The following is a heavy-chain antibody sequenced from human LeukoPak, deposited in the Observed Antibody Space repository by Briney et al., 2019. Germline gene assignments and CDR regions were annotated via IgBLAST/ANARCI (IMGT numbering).Heavy chain of an antibody. Sequence: GGSLRPSCAASGFTFDDYGVSWVRQAPGKGLEWVSGINWNGGSTGYADSVKGRFTISRDNAKNSLYLQMNSLRAEDTALYYCARGTLKAAATDFDYWGQGTLVTVSS. D-gene: IGHD6-13*01. CDR3: ARGTLKAAATDFDY. CDR1: GFTFDDYG. CDR2: INWNGGST. V-gene: IGHV3-20*04. J-gene: IGHJ4*02.